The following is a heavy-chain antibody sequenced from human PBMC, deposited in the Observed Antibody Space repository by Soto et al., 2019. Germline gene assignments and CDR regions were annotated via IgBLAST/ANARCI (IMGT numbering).Heavy chain of an antibody. CDR2: IIPILGIA. V-gene: IGHV1-69*08. Sequence: QVQLVQSGAEVKKPGSSVKVSCKASGGTFSSYTISWVRQAPGQGLEWMGRIIPILGIANYAQKFQGRVTITADKSTSTACMELSSLRSEDTAVYYCARDLSTYYYGSGSSLWFDPWGQGTLVTVSS. CDR1: GGTFSSYT. J-gene: IGHJ5*02. CDR3: ARDLSTYYYGSGSSLWFDP. D-gene: IGHD3-10*01.